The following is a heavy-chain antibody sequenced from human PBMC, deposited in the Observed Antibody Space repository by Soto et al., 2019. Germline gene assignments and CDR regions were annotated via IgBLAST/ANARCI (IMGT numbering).Heavy chain of an antibody. J-gene: IGHJ6*02. V-gene: IGHV4-31*03. CDR3: ARDGRVVVPAARPFYGMDV. Sequence: TVSGGSISSGGYYWSWIRQHPGKGLEWIGYIYYSGSTYYNPSLKSRVTISVDTSKNQFSLKLSSVTAADTAVYYCARDGRVVVPAARPFYGMDVWGQGTTVTVSS. CDR2: IYYSGST. D-gene: IGHD2-2*01. CDR1: GGSISSGGYY.